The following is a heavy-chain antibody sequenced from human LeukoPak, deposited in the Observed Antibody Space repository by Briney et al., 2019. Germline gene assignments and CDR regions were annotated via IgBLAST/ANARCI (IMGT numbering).Heavy chain of an antibody. CDR1: GFTFSSYS. CDR2: ISSSSSYI. CDR3: ARGVITMVRGAPFDY. V-gene: IGHV3-21*01. J-gene: IGHJ4*02. D-gene: IGHD3-10*01. Sequence: GGSLRLSCAASGFTFSSYSMNWVRQAPGKGLEWVSSISSSSSYIYYADSVKGRFTLSRDNAKNSLYLQKNSLRGEDTAVYYCARGVITMVRGAPFDYWGQGTLVTVSS.